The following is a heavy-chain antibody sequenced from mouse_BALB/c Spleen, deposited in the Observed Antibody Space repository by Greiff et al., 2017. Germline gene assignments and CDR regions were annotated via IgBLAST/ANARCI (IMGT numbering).Heavy chain of an antibody. CDR3: AREDYYGSGLYDY. Sequence: VQLQQSGPELVKPGASVKISCKASGYAFSSSWMNWVKQRPGQGLEWIGRIYPGDGDTNYNGKFKGKATLTADKSSSTAYMQLSSLTSVDSAVYFCAREDYYGSGLYDYWGQGTTLTVSA. J-gene: IGHJ2*01. D-gene: IGHD1-1*01. CDR1: GYAFSSSW. CDR2: IYPGDGDT. V-gene: IGHV1-82*01.